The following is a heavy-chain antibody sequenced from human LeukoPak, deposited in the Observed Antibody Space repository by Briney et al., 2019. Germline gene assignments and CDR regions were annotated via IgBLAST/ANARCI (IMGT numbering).Heavy chain of an antibody. D-gene: IGHD6-19*01. CDR2: SIPIFVTA. CDR1: GGTFTSYA. J-gene: IGHJ3*02. V-gene: IGHV1-69*13. CDR3: ARDQGYSSGWDKGYFDAFDI. Sequence: SVKLSCKASGGTFTSYAISWVRQAPGQGLEWMGGSIPIFVTANYAQKFQGRVTITADESTSTAYMELSSLRSEDTAVYYWARDQGYSSGWDKGYFDAFDIWGQGTMVTVSS.